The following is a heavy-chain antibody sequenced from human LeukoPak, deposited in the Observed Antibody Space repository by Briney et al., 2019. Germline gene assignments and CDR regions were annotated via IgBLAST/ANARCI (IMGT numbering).Heavy chain of an antibody. V-gene: IGHV3-74*01. CDR3: AKDQSYYYDSSGYSGPTGYFDY. CDR1: GFTFSSYW. CDR2: INSDGSRT. Sequence: PGGSLRLSCAASGFTFSSYWMHWVRQAPGKGLVWVSRINSDGSRTSYADSVKGRFTISRDNSKNTLYLQMNSLRAEDTAVYYCAKDQSYYYDSSGYSGPTGYFDYWGQGTLVTVSS. J-gene: IGHJ4*02. D-gene: IGHD3-22*01.